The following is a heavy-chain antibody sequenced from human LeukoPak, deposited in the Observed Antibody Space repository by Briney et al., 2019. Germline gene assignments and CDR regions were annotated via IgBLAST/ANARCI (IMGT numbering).Heavy chain of an antibody. J-gene: IGHJ4*02. V-gene: IGHV4-59*01. D-gene: IGHD5-18*01. CDR2: IYYSGST. CDR3: ARDQSGYSYGSFDY. CDR1: GGSISSYY. Sequence: SETLSLTCTVSGGSISSYYWSWIRQPPGKRLEWIGYIYYSGSTNYNPSLKSRVTISVDTSKNQFSLKLSSVTAADTAVYYCARDQSGYSYGSFDYXXQGTLVTVSS.